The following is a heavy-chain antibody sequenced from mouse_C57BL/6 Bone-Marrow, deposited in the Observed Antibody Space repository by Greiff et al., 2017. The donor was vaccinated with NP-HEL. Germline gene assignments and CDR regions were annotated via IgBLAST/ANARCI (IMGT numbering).Heavy chain of an antibody. CDR2: ISNLAYSI. V-gene: IGHV5-15*04. D-gene: IGHD3-3*01. CDR3: ARKGTRGAMDY. J-gene: IGHJ4*01. CDR1: GFTFSDYG. Sequence: EVMLVESGGGLVQPGGSLKLSCAASGFTFSDYGMAWVRQAPRKGPEWVAFISNLAYSIYYADTVTGRVTISRENAKNTLYLEMSSLMSEDTAMYYCARKGTRGAMDYWGQGTSVTVSS.